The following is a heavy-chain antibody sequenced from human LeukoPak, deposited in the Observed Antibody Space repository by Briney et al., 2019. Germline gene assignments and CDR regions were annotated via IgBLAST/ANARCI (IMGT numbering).Heavy chain of an antibody. CDR3: ARYCSSTSCPGPFRYWFYP. CDR1: GYTFTSYG. D-gene: IGHD2-2*01. Sequence: ASVKVSCKASGYTFTSYGISWVRQAPGQGLEWRGWISAYNGNTNYAQKLQGRVTMTTDTSTSTAYMELRSLRSDDTAVYYCARYCSSTSCPGPFRYWFYPWGQGTLVTVSS. CDR2: ISAYNGNT. V-gene: IGHV1-18*01. J-gene: IGHJ5*02.